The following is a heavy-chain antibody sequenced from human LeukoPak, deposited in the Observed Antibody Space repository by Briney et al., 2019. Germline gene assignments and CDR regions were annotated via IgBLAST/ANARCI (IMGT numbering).Heavy chain of an antibody. D-gene: IGHD3-3*01. CDR2: IYYSGST. J-gene: IGHJ4*02. CDR3: ARANDDFWSGYPSFDY. V-gene: IGHV4-59*11. Sequence: SETLSLTCTVSGGSISSHYWSWIRQPPGKGLEWIGYIYYSGSTNYNPSLKSRVTISVDASKNQFSLKLSSVTAADTAVYYCARANDDFWSGYPSFDYWGQGTLVTVSS. CDR1: GGSISSHY.